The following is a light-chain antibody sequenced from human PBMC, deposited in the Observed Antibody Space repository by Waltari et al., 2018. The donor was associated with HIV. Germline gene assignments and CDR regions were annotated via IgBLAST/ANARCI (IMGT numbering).Light chain of an antibody. CDR3: QSAASSATYRV. V-gene: IGLV3-25*03. J-gene: IGLJ3*02. CDR2: KDS. Sequence: SYELTQPPSVSVSPGQTARITCSGDALPKQYAYWYQQKPAQAPVLVIYKDSERPSGSPERVSGSSSGTTVTLTISGVQAEDEADYYCQSAASSATYRVFGGGTKLTVL. CDR1: ALPKQY.